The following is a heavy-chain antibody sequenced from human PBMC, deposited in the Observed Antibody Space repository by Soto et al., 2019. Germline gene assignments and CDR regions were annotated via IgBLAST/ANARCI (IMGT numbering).Heavy chain of an antibody. Sequence: SQTLSLTCVISGDSVSSNSAAWNWIRQSPSRGLEWLGRTYYWSKWYNDYAVSVKSRITISPDTSKNQFSLQLNSVTPEDTAEYYCARGHDFAFDIWGQGTMVTVSS. D-gene: IGHD2-21*02. V-gene: IGHV6-1*01. J-gene: IGHJ3*02. CDR1: GDSVSSNSAA. CDR2: TYYWSKWYN. CDR3: ARGHDFAFDI.